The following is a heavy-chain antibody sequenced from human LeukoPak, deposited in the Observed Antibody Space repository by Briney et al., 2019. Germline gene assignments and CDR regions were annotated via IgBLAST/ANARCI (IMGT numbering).Heavy chain of an antibody. CDR3: ARTSSGPNWFDP. Sequence: SETLSLTCTVSGGSISSYYWSWIRQPPGKGLEWIGYIYYSGTTYYNPSPKSRVTISVDTSKNHFSLQLSSVSAAATAVYYCARTSSGPNWFDPWGQGTLVTVSS. J-gene: IGHJ5*02. CDR1: GGSISSYY. V-gene: IGHV4-59*08. D-gene: IGHD3-22*01. CDR2: IYYSGTT.